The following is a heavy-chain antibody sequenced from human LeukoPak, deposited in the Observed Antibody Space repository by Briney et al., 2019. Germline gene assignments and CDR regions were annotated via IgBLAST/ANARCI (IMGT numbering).Heavy chain of an antibody. V-gene: IGHV3-21*01. D-gene: IGHD3-10*01. Sequence: GGSLRLSCAASGFTFSSYNMNWVRQAPGKGLEWVSSTTSSSSYIYYADSVKGRFTISRDNSKDTLYLQMNSLRPEDTAVYYCVKDWGAYFASGSSYFDYWGQGTLVTVSS. CDR3: VKDWGAYFASGSSYFDY. CDR1: GFTFSSYN. J-gene: IGHJ4*02. CDR2: TTSSSSYI.